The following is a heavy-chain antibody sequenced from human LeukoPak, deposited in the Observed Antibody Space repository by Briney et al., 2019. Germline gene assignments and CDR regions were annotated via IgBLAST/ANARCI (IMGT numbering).Heavy chain of an antibody. CDR2: IYYSGST. V-gene: IGHV4-31*03. D-gene: IGHD2-21*01. J-gene: IGHJ4*02. Sequence: SGTLSLTCTVSGGSISSGGYYWSWIRQHPGKGLEWIGYIYYSGSTYYNPSLKSRVTISVDTSKNQFSLKLSSVTAADTAVYYCARRAYDLIDYWGQGTLVTVSS. CDR3: ARRAYDLIDY. CDR1: GGSISSGGYY.